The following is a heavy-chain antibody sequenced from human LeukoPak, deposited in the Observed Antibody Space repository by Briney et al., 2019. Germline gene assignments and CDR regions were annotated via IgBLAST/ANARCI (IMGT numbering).Heavy chain of an antibody. J-gene: IGHJ6*04. CDR1: GGTFDSHA. Sequence: SVKVSCKASGGTFDSHAISWVRQAPGQGLEWMGAVIPMYNTANYAQKFQGRVAIIADKSTSTAYMELSSLRSDDTAVYYCASAQNNHGYVYYGMDVWGEGTTVTVSS. D-gene: IGHD5-12*01. V-gene: IGHV1-69*06. CDR2: VIPMYNTA. CDR3: ASAQNNHGYVYYGMDV.